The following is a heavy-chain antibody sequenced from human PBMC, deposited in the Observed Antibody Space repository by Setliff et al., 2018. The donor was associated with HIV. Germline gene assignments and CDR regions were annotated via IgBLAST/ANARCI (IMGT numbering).Heavy chain of an antibody. CDR2: IIPIFGTT. V-gene: IGHV1-69*13. CDR1: GGTFSSYP. CDR3: ARVQTMAVAGTQYYYMDV. D-gene: IGHD6-19*01. Sequence: SVKVSCKASGGTFSSYPISWVRQAPGQGLEWMGGIIPIFGTTHYAQKFQGRVTVTADESTSTAYMQLSSLRSEDTAVYYFARVQTMAVAGTQYYYMDVWGKGTTVTVSS. J-gene: IGHJ6*03.